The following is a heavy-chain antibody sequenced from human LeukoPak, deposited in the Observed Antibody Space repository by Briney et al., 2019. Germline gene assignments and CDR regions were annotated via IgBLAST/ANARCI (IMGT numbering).Heavy chain of an antibody. D-gene: IGHD3-10*02. Sequence: ASVKVSCKASGYTFTDYYMHWVRQATGQGLEWMGWISPNSGDTYYAPKFQGRVTMTRDTSISTAYMELSRLRSDDTAVYYCARDGTMSTRAPGGVPDYWGQGTLVTVSS. CDR3: ARDGTMSTRAPGGVPDY. V-gene: IGHV1-2*02. CDR2: ISPNSGDT. J-gene: IGHJ4*02. CDR1: GYTFTDYY.